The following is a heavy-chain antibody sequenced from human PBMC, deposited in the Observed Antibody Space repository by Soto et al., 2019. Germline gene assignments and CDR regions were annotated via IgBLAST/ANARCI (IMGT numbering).Heavy chain of an antibody. Sequence: SLRLSCAASGFTFSSYAMSWVRQAPGKGLEWVSAISGSGGSTYYADSVKGRFTISRDNSKNTLYLQMNSLRAEDTAVYYCAKINCTNGVCYFGAFDIWGQGTMVTVSS. CDR1: GFTFSSYA. D-gene: IGHD2-8*01. J-gene: IGHJ3*02. V-gene: IGHV3-23*01. CDR3: AKINCTNGVCYFGAFDI. CDR2: ISGSGGST.